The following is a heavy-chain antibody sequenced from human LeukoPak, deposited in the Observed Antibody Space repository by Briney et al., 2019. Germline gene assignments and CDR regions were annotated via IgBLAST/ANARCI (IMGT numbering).Heavy chain of an antibody. CDR1: GFTFSSYA. J-gene: IGHJ4*02. CDR3: ARDWVMVREYLPGMGFDY. D-gene: IGHD3-10*01. V-gene: IGHV3-21*01. Sequence: PGGSLRLSCAASGFTFSSYAMSWVRQAPGKGLEWVSSISSSSSYIYYADSVKGRFTISRDNAKNSLYLQMNSLRAEDTAVYYCARDWVMVREYLPGMGFDYWGQGTLVTVSS. CDR2: ISSSSSYI.